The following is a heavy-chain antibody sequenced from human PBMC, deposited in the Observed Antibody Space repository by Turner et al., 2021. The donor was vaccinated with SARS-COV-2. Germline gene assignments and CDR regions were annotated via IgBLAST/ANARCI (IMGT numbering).Heavy chain of an antibody. CDR2: TSYDGSNK. V-gene: IGHV3-30*18. CDR3: AKQQGLYSNPMYYFDY. Sequence: HVQLVESGGGVVPPGRSLRLSCASSGFTFSSYGMHWVRQAPGKGLEWGEVTSYDGSNKYYADSVKGRFTISRDNSKNTLYLQMNSLRAEDTAVYYCAKQQGLYSNPMYYFDYWGQGTLVTVSS. D-gene: IGHD4-4*01. J-gene: IGHJ4*02. CDR1: GFTFSSYG.